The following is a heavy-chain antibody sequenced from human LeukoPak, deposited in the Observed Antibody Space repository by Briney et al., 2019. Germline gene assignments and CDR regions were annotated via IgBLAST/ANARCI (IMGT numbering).Heavy chain of an antibody. J-gene: IGHJ4*02. Sequence: PSGTLSLTCGVSGGSISNPNWWTWVSHPPGKGLEWIGEVNLQVSTNYNPSLKSRVAISVDKSANHISLKLTSVTAADTAVYYCAREGGPYRPLDYSGQGTLVTVAS. V-gene: IGHV4-4*02. CDR3: AREGGPYRPLDY. CDR2: VNLQVST. CDR1: GGSISNPNW.